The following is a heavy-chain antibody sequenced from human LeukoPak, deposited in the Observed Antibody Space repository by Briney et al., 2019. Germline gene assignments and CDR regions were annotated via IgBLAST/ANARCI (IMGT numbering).Heavy chain of an antibody. Sequence: ASVKVSCKASGYTFTSYGISWVRQAPGQGLEWMGWISAYNGNTNYAQKLQGRVTMTTDTSTSTAYMELRSLRSNDTAVYYCARSITMVREFDYWGQGTLVTVSS. V-gene: IGHV1-18*01. CDR2: ISAYNGNT. J-gene: IGHJ4*02. D-gene: IGHD3-10*01. CDR3: ARSITMVREFDY. CDR1: GYTFTSYG.